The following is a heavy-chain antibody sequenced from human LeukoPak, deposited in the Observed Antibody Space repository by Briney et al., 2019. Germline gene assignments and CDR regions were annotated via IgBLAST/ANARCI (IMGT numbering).Heavy chain of an antibody. CDR3: ANKQQLTDAFDI. CDR1: GGSFSGYY. J-gene: IGHJ3*02. V-gene: IGHV4-34*01. Sequence: PSETLSLTCAVYGGSFSGYYWSWIRQPPGKGLEWIGEINHSGSTNYNPSLKSRVTISVDTSKNQFSLELSSVTAADTAVYYCANKQQLTDAFDIWGQGTMVTVSS. D-gene: IGHD6-13*01. CDR2: INHSGST.